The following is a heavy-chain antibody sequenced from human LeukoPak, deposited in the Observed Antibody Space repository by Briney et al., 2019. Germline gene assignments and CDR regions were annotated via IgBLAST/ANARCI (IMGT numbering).Heavy chain of an antibody. D-gene: IGHD3-9*01. CDR2: ISGSGGST. CDR1: GLTFSSYA. J-gene: IGHJ6*02. CDR3: AKVSTIFAVGGMDV. Sequence: GGSLRLSCAASGLTFSSYAMSWVRQAPGKGLEWVSAISGSGGSTYFADSVKGRFTISRDNSKNTLYLQMNSLRAEDTAVYYCAKVSTIFAVGGMDVWGQGTTVTVSS. V-gene: IGHV3-23*01.